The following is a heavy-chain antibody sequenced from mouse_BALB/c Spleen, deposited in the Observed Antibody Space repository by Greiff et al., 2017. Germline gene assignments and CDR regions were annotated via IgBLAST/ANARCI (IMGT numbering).Heavy chain of an antibody. Sequence: QVQLQQSGAELVRPGSSVKISCKASGYAFSSYWMNWVKQRPGQGLEWIGQIYPGDGDTNYNGKFKGKATLTADKSSSTAYMQLSSLTSEDSAVYFCARWGEGYAMDYWGQGTSVTVSS. J-gene: IGHJ4*01. CDR3: ARWGEGYAMDY. CDR1: GYAFSSYW. CDR2: IYPGDGDT. V-gene: IGHV1-80*01.